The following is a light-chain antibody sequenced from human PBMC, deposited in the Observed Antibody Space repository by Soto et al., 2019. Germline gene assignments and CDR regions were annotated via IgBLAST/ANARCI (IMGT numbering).Light chain of an antibody. Sequence: EIVLTQSPATLSLSPGERATLSCRASQRVSRYLAWYQQKPGQAPRLLIYDASNRATGIPARFSGSGSGTDFTLTISSLEPEDFAVYYCQQRSNWPYTFGQGTKLEIK. CDR2: DAS. J-gene: IGKJ2*01. CDR1: QRVSRY. CDR3: QQRSNWPYT. V-gene: IGKV3-11*01.